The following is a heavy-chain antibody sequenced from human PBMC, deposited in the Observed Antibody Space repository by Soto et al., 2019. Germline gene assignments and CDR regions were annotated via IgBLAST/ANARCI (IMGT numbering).Heavy chain of an antibody. D-gene: IGHD6-19*01. CDR3: ASTLIAVAGQGVEYYFDY. CDR1: GFTFSSYG. CDR2: IWYDGSNK. V-gene: IGHV3-33*01. J-gene: IGHJ4*02. Sequence: GGSLRLSCAASGFTFSSYGMHWVRQAPGKGLEWVAVIWYDGSNKYYADSVKGRFTISRDNSKNTLYLQMNSLRAEDTAVYYCASTLIAVAGQGVEYYFDYWGQGTLVTVSS.